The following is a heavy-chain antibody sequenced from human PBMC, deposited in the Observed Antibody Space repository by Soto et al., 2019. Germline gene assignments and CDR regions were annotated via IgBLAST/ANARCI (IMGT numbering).Heavy chain of an antibody. J-gene: IGHJ5*02. CDR2: INGDGSDT. CDR1: GFDFNNYW. Sequence: PGGSLRLSCGASGFDFNNYWMHWVRQDPGKGLVWVSRINGDGSDTKYADSVKGRFTISRDNAKKTVYLQMNSLRAEDTAVYYWARNQTTVTWFDPWGKGPLFTFPS. CDR3: ARNQTTVTWFDP. V-gene: IGHV3-74*03. D-gene: IGHD4-17*01.